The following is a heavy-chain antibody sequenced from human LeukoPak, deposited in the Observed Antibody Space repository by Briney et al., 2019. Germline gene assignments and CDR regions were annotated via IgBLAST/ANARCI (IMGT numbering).Heavy chain of an antibody. D-gene: IGHD3-22*01. J-gene: IGHJ4*02. Sequence: GGSLRLSCVASGFSFTSHSMNWVRQAPGKGLEWVSYISSERGTKYHADSVNGRFTISRDTAKNSLYLQMNSLRAEDTAVYYCARDVHDYDSSGYYRFDYWGQGTVVTVSS. V-gene: IGHV3-48*04. CDR1: GFSFTSHS. CDR2: ISSERGTK. CDR3: ARDVHDYDSSGYYRFDY.